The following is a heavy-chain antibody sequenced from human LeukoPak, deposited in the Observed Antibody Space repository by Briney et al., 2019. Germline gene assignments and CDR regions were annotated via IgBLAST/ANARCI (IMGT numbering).Heavy chain of an antibody. CDR2: IYYSGST. CDR1: GGSISSRSYY. Sequence: SETLSLTCTVSGGSISSRSYYWGWIRQPSGKGLEWIGSIYYSGSTYYNPSLKSRVTISVDTSKNQFSLKPSSVTAADTAVYYCARGQQDYGGNGIDYWGQGTLVTVSS. D-gene: IGHD4-23*01. J-gene: IGHJ4*02. CDR3: ARGQQDYGGNGIDY. V-gene: IGHV4-39*01.